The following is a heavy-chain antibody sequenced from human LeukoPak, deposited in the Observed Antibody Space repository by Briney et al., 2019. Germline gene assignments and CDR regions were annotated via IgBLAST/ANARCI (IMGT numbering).Heavy chain of an antibody. CDR3: ASSLGEVDWFDP. CDR2: IIPIFGTA. J-gene: IGHJ5*02. Sequence: SVKVSCKASGGTFSSYAISWVRQAPGQGLEWMGGIIPIFGTANYAQRFQGRVTITTDESTSTAYMELSSLRSEDTAVYYCASSLGEVDWFDPWGQGTLITVSS. CDR1: GGTFSSYA. D-gene: IGHD3-10*01. V-gene: IGHV1-69*05.